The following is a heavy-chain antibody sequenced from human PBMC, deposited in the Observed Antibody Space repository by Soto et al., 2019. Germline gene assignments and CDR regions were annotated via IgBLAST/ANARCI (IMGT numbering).Heavy chain of an antibody. CDR1: GYTFTGYY. Sequence: ASVKVSCKASGYTFTGYYMHWVRRAPGQGLEWMGWINPNSGGTNYAQKFQGWVTMTRDTSISTAYMELSRLRSDDTAVYYCARDQAVVTPYYYYGMDVWGQGTTVTVSS. D-gene: IGHD2-21*02. CDR3: ARDQAVVTPYYYYGMDV. J-gene: IGHJ6*02. V-gene: IGHV1-2*04. CDR2: INPNSGGT.